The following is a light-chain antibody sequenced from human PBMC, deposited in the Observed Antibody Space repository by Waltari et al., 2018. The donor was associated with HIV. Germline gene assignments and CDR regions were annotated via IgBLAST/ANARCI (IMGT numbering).Light chain of an antibody. J-gene: IGKJ4*01. CDR2: GAS. V-gene: IGKV3-20*01. Sequence: IVLTQSPGTLSLSPGERDTLSCRASQSVDSSYLAWYQQKPGQAPRLLIYGASSRATGIPDRFTGSGSGTDFTLSISRLDPEDFALYYCQQYNSSPFTFGGGTRVEIK. CDR3: QQYNSSPFT. CDR1: QSVDSSY.